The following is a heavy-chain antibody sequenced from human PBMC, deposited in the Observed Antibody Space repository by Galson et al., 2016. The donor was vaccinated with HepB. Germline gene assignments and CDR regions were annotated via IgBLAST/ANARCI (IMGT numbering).Heavy chain of an antibody. CDR2: IYSDGSKI. J-gene: IGHJ6*04. D-gene: IGHD5-12*01. CDR1: GFTFSNYG. V-gene: IGHV3-33*06. CDR3: AKPVGTGYDWYYYYSMDV. Sequence: SLRLSCAASGFTFSNYGFHWARHTPAKGLEWVAFIYSDGSKIYYGNSVKGRFTISRDNSKNTLYLQMNSLRAEDTAVYHCAKPVGTGYDWYYYYSMDVWGTGTTVTVSS.